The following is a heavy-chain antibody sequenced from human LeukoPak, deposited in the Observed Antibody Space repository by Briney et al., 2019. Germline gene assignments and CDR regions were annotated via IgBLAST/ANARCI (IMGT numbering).Heavy chain of an antibody. CDR3: ARRKGHCSSTSCYYLNCNWFDP. Sequence: GASVKVSCKASGYTFTSYGISWVRQAPGQGLEWMGWISAYNGNTNYAQKLQGRVTMTTDTSTSTAYMELRSLRSDDTAVYYCARRKGHCSSTSCYYLNCNWFDPWGQGTLVTVSS. CDR2: ISAYNGNT. CDR1: GYTFTSYG. D-gene: IGHD2-2*01. V-gene: IGHV1-18*01. J-gene: IGHJ5*02.